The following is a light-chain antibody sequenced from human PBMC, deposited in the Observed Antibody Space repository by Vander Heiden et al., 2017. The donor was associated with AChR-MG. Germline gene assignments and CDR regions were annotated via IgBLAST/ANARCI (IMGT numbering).Light chain of an antibody. Sequence: IQLTQSPSSLSASVGDRVSITCRASQNINNYLAWYQQKPGEGPKLLIYAASTLQSGVPSRFSGSGSGTDFTLTISSLQPEDFATYYCQQLNGYPLTFGGGTKVQIK. CDR3: QQLNGYPLT. CDR1: QNINNY. V-gene: IGKV1-9*01. CDR2: AAS. J-gene: IGKJ4*01.